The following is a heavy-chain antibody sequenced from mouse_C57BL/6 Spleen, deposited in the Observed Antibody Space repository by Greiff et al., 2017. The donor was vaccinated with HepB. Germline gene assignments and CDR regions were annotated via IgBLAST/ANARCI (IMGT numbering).Heavy chain of an antibody. CDR2: ISGGGGNT. CDR1: GFTFSSYT. CDR3: ARQGDYDYDGRAWFAY. D-gene: IGHD2-4*01. J-gene: IGHJ3*01. Sequence: EVMLVESGGGLVKPGGSLKLSCAASGFTFSSYTMSWVRQTPEKRLEWVATISGGGGNTYYPDSVKGRFTISRDNAKNTLYLQMSSLRPEDTAWYDCARQGDYDYDGRAWFAYWGQGTLVTVSA. V-gene: IGHV5-9*01.